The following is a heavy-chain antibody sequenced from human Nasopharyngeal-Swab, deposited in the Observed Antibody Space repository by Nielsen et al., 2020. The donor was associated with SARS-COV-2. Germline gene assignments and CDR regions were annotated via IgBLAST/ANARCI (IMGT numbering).Heavy chain of an antibody. CDR3: ARPGTGIAAADY. D-gene: IGHD6-13*01. CDR2: IYYSGST. V-gene: IGHV4-39*01. J-gene: IGHJ4*02. Sequence: WIRQPPGKGLEWIGSIYYSGSTYYDPSLKSRVTISVDTSKNQFSLKLSSVTAADTAVYYCARPGTGIAAADYWGQGTLVTVSS.